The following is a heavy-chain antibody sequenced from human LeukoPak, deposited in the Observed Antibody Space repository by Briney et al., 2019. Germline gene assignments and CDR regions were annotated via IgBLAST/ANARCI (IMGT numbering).Heavy chain of an antibody. CDR2: ISFDGSNK. Sequence: PGRSLRLSCAASGFTFSSFAMHWVRQAPGRGLEWVAVISFDGSNKYYADSVKGRFTISRDNSKNTLYLQMNSLRAEDTAVYYCASGGYCPFWGQGTLVTVSS. CDR3: ASGGYCPF. CDR1: GFTFSSFA. D-gene: IGHD2-15*01. V-gene: IGHV3-30-3*01. J-gene: IGHJ4*02.